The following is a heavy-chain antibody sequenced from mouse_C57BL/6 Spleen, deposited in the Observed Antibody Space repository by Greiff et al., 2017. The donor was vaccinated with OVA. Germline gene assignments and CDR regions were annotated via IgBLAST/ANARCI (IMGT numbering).Heavy chain of an antibody. D-gene: IGHD1-1*01. CDR2: IYPRSGNT. CDR1: GYTFTSYG. Sequence: QVQLKESGAELARPGASVKLSCKASGYTFTSYGISWVKQRTGQGLEWIGEIYPRSGNTYYNEKFKGKATLTADKSSSTAYMELRSLTSEDSAVYFCARGGVVGYFGYWGQGTTLTVSS. V-gene: IGHV1-81*01. CDR3: ARGGVVGYFGY. J-gene: IGHJ2*01.